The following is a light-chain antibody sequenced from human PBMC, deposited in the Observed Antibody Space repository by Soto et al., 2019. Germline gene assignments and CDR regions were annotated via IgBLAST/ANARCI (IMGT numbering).Light chain of an antibody. V-gene: IGKV3-11*01. CDR2: DAS. CDR3: QQRSIWPRT. J-gene: IGKJ2*01. Sequence: EIVLTQSPATLSLSPGERATLSCRASQSASSYLAWYQQKPGQAPRLLIYDASNRATGIPARFSGSGSGTDFTLTISSLEPEDFAVYYCQQRSIWPRTFGQGTKLEIK. CDR1: QSASSY.